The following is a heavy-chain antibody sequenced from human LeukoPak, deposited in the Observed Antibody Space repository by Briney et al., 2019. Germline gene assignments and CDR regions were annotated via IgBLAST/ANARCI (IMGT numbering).Heavy chain of an antibody. D-gene: IGHD2-15*01. J-gene: IGHJ4*02. V-gene: IGHV4-34*01. CDR1: GGSFSGYY. CDR2: INHSGST. CDR3: ARGGGRYHWWSDY. Sequence: PSETLSLICAVYGGSFSGYYWSWIRQPPGKGLEWIGEINHSGSTNYNPSLKSRVTISVDTSKNQFSLKLSSVTAADTAVYYCARGGGRYHWWSDYWGQGTLVTVSS.